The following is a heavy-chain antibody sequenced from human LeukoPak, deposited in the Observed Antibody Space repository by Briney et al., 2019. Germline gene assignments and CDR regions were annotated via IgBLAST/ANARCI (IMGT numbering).Heavy chain of an antibody. CDR3: AKDASTVTLHADY. V-gene: IGHV3-30*18. CDR2: LSYDGSNS. J-gene: IGHJ4*02. D-gene: IGHD4-17*01. Sequence: GGSLRLSCAASGLTVSSFGMHWVRQAPGKGLEWVAVLSYDGSNSFYADSVKGRFTISRDNSKNTLYLQMNSLRPEDTAVYYCAKDASTVTLHADYWGQGTLVTVSS. CDR1: GLTVSSFG.